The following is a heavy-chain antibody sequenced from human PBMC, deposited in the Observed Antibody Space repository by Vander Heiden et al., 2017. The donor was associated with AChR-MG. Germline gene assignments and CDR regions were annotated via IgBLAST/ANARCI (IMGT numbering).Heavy chain of an antibody. CDR3: ARVGGTAAEYDY. J-gene: IGHJ4*02. CDR2: ISYDGSNK. CDR1: GFTFSSYA. D-gene: IGHD6-13*01. V-gene: IGHV3-30-3*01. Sequence: QVQLVESGGGVVQPGRSLRLSCAASGFTFSSYAMHWVRQAPGKGLEWVAVISYDGSNKYYADSVKGRFTISRDNSKNTLYLQMNSLRAEDTAVYYCARVGGTAAEYDYWGQGTLVTVSS.